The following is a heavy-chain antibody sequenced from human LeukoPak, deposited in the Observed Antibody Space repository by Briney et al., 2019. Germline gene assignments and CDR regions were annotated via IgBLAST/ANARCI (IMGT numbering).Heavy chain of an antibody. CDR3: ASAPLVGATTGWFDP. J-gene: IGHJ5*02. CDR2: ISSSSSYI. D-gene: IGHD1-26*01. CDR1: GFTFSSYS. V-gene: IGHV3-21*01. Sequence: GGSLRLSCAASGFTFSSYSMNWVRQAPGKGLEWVSSISSSSSYIYYADSVKGRFTISRDNAKNSLYPQMNSLRAEDTAVYYCASAPLVGATTGWFDPWGQGTLVTVSS.